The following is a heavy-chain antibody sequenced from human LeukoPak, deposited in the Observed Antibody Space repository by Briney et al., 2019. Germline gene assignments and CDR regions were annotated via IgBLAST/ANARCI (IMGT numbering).Heavy chain of an antibody. J-gene: IGHJ3*01. Sequence: GSLRLSCAASGFTFSSYDMSWVPQAPGKGLEWVSAVSGSGGSTYYADSVKGRFTISRDNSKSTLFLQMNSLRAEDTAVYYCAKRMIRGVNHDAFDLWGQGTMVTVSS. D-gene: IGHD3-10*01. CDR2: VSGSGGST. CDR1: GFTFSSYD. V-gene: IGHV3-23*01. CDR3: AKRMIRGVNHDAFDL.